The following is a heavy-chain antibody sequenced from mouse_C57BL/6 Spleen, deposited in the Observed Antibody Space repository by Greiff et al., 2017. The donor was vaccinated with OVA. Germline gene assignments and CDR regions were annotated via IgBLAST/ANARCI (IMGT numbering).Heavy chain of an antibody. CDR2: INPSTGGT. CDR1: GYSFTGYS. D-gene: IGHD1-1*02. V-gene: IGHV1-42*01. CDR3: ARRGDYGYWYFDV. J-gene: IGHJ1*03. Sequence: VQLQQSGPELVKPGASVKISCKASGYSFTGYSMNWVKQSPEKSLEWIGEINPSTGGTTYNQKFKAKATLTVDKSSSTAYMQRKSLTSEDSAVYYCARRGDYGYWYFDVWGTGTTVTVSS.